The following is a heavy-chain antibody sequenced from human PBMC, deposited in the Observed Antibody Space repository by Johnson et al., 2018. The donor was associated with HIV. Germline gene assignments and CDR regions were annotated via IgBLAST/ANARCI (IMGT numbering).Heavy chain of an antibody. CDR3: AKDRGDGGNLDAFDI. CDR2: LPHDGTNA. V-gene: IGHV3-30-3*01. D-gene: IGHD4-23*01. J-gene: IGHJ3*02. CDR1: GFTFNHYT. Sequence: QVQLVESGGGVVQPGRSLRLSCAASGFTFNHYTLHWVRQTPGKGLEWVALLPHDGTNAVYADSVKGRFIISRDNSKNTLYLQMNSLRAEDTAVYYCAKDRGDGGNLDAFDIWGQGTMVTV.